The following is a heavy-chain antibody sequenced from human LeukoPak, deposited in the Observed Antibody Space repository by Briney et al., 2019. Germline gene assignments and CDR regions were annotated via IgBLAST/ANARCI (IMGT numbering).Heavy chain of an antibody. V-gene: IGHV4-34*01. J-gene: IGHJ1*01. D-gene: IGHD2-2*01. CDR1: GGSFSGYY. CDR2: TNHSGST. Sequence: PSETLSLTCAVYGGSFSGYYWSWIRQPPGKGLEWIGETNHSGSTNYNPSLKSRVTISVDTSKNQFSLKLSSVTAADTAVYYCARHGRSTSFQHWGQGTLVTVSS. CDR3: ARHGRSTSFQH.